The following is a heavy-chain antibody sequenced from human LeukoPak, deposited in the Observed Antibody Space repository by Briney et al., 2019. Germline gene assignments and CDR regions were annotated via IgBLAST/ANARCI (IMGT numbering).Heavy chain of an antibody. CDR1: GYTFTSYA. D-gene: IGHD3-3*02. J-gene: IGHJ6*02. CDR3: ARLIFGVVIIDYGMDV. Sequence: ASVKVSCKASGYTFTSYAMHWVRQAPGQRLEWMGWINAGNGNTKYSQKFQGRVTITRDTSVSTAYMELSSLRSEDTAVYYCARLIFGVVIIDYGMDVWGQGTTVTVSS. V-gene: IGHV1-3*01. CDR2: INAGNGNT.